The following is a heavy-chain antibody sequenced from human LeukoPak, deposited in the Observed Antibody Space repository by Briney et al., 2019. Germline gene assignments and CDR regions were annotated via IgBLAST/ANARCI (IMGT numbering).Heavy chain of an antibody. D-gene: IGHD3-22*01. J-gene: IGHJ4*02. CDR2: IIPIFGTA. Sequence: SVKVSCTASGGTFSSYAISWVRQAPGQGLEWMGGIIPIFGTANYAQKFQGRVAITADESTSTAYMELSSLRSEDTAVYYCAGSSDYYDSSGYYYDKYYFDYWGQGTLVTVSS. CDR3: AGSSDYYDSSGYYYDKYYFDY. CDR1: GGTFSSYA. V-gene: IGHV1-69*13.